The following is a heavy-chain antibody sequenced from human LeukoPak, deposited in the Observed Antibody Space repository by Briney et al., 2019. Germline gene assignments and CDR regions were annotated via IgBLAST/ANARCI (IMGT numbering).Heavy chain of an antibody. J-gene: IGHJ4*02. CDR1: GFTFSSYA. D-gene: IGHD6-13*01. V-gene: IGHV3-23*01. Sequence: SGGSLRLSCAASGFTFSSYAMSWVRQAPGKGLEWVSAISGSGGSTYYADSVKGRFTISRDNSKNTLYLQMNSLRAEDTAVYYCAKTGFEGGSSWPHFDYWGQGTPVTVSS. CDR2: ISGSGGST. CDR3: AKTGFEGGSSWPHFDY.